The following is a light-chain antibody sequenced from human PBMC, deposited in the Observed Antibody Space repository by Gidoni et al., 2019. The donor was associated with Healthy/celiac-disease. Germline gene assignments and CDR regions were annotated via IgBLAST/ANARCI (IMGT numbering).Light chain of an antibody. CDR3: QQYYSTPQT. CDR2: WTS. V-gene: IGKV4-1*01. Sequence: DIVMTQSPDSLAVSLGERATINCKSSQSVLYSSNNRNYLAWYQQKPGQPPKLLIYWTSTRASGVPDLFSGSGSGTDFTLTISRLQAEDVAVYYCQQYYSTPQTFGQGTKLEI. CDR1: QSVLYSSNNRNY. J-gene: IGKJ2*01.